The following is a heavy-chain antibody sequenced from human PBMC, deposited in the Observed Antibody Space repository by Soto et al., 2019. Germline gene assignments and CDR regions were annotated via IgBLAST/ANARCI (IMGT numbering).Heavy chain of an antibody. D-gene: IGHD6-13*01. CDR3: AKAYSEAGRRDY. Sequence: EVQLLESGGGLVQPGGSLRLSCAASGFTFSSYAMSWVRQAPGKGLEWVSAISGSGGSTYYADSVKGRFTNSRDNSKNTLYLQMNSLRAEDTAVYYCAKAYSEAGRRDYWGQGTLVTVSS. V-gene: IGHV3-23*01. J-gene: IGHJ4*02. CDR2: ISGSGGST. CDR1: GFTFSSYA.